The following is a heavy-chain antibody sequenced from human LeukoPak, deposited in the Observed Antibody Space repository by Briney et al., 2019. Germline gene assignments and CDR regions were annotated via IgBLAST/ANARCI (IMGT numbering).Heavy chain of an antibody. CDR1: GFTFSACE. Sequence: GGSLRLSCAISGFTFSACELTWVRQAPGKGLEWVSYISRSGSTRYYADSVKGRFTISRDNAKNSLYLQMNSLRAEDTAVYYCARDPYGSGSAYWGQGTLVTVSS. V-gene: IGHV3-48*03. D-gene: IGHD3-10*01. CDR3: ARDPYGSGSAY. CDR2: ISRSGSTR. J-gene: IGHJ4*02.